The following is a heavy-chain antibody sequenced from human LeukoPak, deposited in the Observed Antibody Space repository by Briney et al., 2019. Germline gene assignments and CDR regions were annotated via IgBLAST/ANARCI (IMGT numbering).Heavy chain of an antibody. CDR2: ITGMGANT. Sequence: GGSLTLSCAGSGFSFSTYSMSWVRHAPGRGLEWVSGITGMGANTYYADSVKGRFTISRDNSKNTLYLRMNSLRAEDTAVYYCYYYDSSGFYPQTKIDYWGQGTLVTVSS. D-gene: IGHD3-22*01. J-gene: IGHJ4*02. CDR1: GFSFSTYS. V-gene: IGHV3-23*01. CDR3: YYYDSSGFYPQTKIDY.